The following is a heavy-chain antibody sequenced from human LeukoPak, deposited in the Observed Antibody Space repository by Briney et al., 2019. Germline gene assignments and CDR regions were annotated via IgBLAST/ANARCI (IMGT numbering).Heavy chain of an antibody. V-gene: IGHV3-13*01. CDR3: AREMSGSNDAFDI. D-gene: IGHD3-10*01. CDR2: IYRAGET. CDR1: GFTLNNYD. J-gene: IGHJ3*02. Sequence: GGSLRLSCVASGFTLNNYDMHWVRQAPGGGLEWVSIIYRAGETYYPGSVKGRFTISRENAKNSLYLQMNSLRAGDTAVYYCAREMSGSNDAFDIWGQGTMVTVSS.